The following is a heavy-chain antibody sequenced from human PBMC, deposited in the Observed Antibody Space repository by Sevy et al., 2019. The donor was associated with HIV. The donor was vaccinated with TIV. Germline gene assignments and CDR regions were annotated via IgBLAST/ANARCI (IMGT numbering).Heavy chain of an antibody. CDR1: GFTFSSYA. CDR3: AKDLMSGITMIVVVINPGPAGAFDI. CDR2: ISGSGGST. Sequence: GGSLRLSCAASGFTFSSYAMSWVRQAPGKGLEWVSAISGSGGSTYYEDSVKGRFTISRDNSKNTLYLQMNSLRAEDTAVYYCAKDLMSGITMIVVVINPGPAGAFDIWGQGTMVTVSS. D-gene: IGHD3-22*01. J-gene: IGHJ3*02. V-gene: IGHV3-23*01.